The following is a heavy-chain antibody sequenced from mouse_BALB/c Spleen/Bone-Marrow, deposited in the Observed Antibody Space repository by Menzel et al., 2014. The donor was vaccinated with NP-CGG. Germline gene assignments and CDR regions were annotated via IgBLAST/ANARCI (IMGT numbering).Heavy chain of an antibody. Sequence: VHLVESGAELARPGASVKMSCKASGYTFTSYTMHWVKQRPGQGLEWIGYITPNSDHTNYNQKFKDRATLTADKSSSTAYMQLSSLTSEDSAIYYCSRSTFAHVMDSWGQGTSVTVSS. J-gene: IGHJ4*01. CDR2: ITPNSDHT. CDR3: SRSTFAHVMDS. D-gene: IGHD4-1*02. V-gene: IGHV1-4*01. CDR1: GYTFTSYT.